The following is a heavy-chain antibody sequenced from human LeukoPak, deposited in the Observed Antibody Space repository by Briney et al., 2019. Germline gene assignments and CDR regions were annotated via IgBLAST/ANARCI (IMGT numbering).Heavy chain of an antibody. J-gene: IGHJ5*02. CDR3: ARDRFGGRGPILRFPPFDP. CDR2: INPSGGST. V-gene: IGHV1-46*01. D-gene: IGHD3-3*01. Sequence: ASVKVSCRASGYSFTSYYMHWVRQAPGQGLEWMGLINPSGGSTSYAQKFQGRVTMTRDTSTSTVYMELSSLRSEDTAVYYCARDRFGGRGPILRFPPFDPWGQGTLVTVSS. CDR1: GYSFTSYY.